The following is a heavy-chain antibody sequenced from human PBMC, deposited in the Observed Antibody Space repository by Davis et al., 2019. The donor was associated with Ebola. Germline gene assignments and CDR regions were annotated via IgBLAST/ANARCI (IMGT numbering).Heavy chain of an antibody. CDR1: GFSVSDKF. V-gene: IGHV3-53*01. D-gene: IGHD6-19*01. Sequence: GESLKISCAASGFSVSDKFMSWVRQAPGKGPEWVSVFYTDERTYYADSVKGRFTISRDNSKNTLYLQMNSLRAEDTAVYYCATTPQYSSGQNKPFDYWGQGTLVTVSS. CDR3: ATTPQYSSGQNKPFDY. J-gene: IGHJ4*02. CDR2: FYTDERT.